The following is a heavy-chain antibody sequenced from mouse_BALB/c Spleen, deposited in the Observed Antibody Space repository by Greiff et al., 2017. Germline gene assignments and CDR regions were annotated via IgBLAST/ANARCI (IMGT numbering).Heavy chain of an antibody. Sequence: EVKLQESGGGLVKPGGSLKLSCAASGFTFSDYYMYWVRQTPEKRLEWVATISDGGSYTYYPDSVKGRFTISRDNAKNNLYLQMSSLKSEDTAMYYCARDLEITGGYWGQGTTLTVSS. D-gene: IGHD2-4*01. CDR3: ARDLEITGGY. CDR1: GFTFSDYY. J-gene: IGHJ2*01. CDR2: ISDGGSYT. V-gene: IGHV5-4*02.